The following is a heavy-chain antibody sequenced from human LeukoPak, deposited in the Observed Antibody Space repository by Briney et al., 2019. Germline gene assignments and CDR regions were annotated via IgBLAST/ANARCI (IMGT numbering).Heavy chain of an antibody. CDR1: GFTFSSYA. CDR2: ISYDGSNK. Sequence: PGGSLRLSCAASGFTFSSYAMHWVRQAPGKGLEWVAVISYDGSNKYYADSVKGRFTISRDNSKNTLHLQMNSLRAEDTAVYYCAKVGYDTNLDLPPRGGGRYFQHWGQGTLVTVSS. D-gene: IGHD3-22*01. V-gene: IGHV3-30-3*01. CDR3: AKVGYDTNLDLPPRGGGRYFQH. J-gene: IGHJ1*01.